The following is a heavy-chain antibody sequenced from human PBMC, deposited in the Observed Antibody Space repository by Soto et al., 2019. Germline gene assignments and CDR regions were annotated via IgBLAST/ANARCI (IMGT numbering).Heavy chain of an antibody. J-gene: IGHJ6*03. CDR2: IKQDGNDK. V-gene: IGHV3-7*01. CDR3: VRGYSRPSCPYYLDV. D-gene: IGHD2-2*01. CDR1: GFTFSTYW. Sequence: GGSLRLSCVASGFTFSTYWMSWVRLAPGTGLEWVATIKQDGNDKYYVDSVKGRFAISRDNAEKSLYLQMSSLRPDDTAVYYCVRGYSRPSCPYYLDVWGKGTXVTVSS.